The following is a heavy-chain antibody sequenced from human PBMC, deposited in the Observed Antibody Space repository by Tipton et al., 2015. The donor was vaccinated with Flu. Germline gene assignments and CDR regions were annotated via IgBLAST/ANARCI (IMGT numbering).Heavy chain of an antibody. CDR2: IYTSGST. D-gene: IGHD3-16*01. CDR3: ARDLPVMITFGGVIGGAFDI. Sequence: LRLSCTVSGGSISSYYWSWIRQPAGKGLEWIGRIYTSGSTNYNPSLKSRVTMSVDTSKNQFSLKLRSVTAADTAGYYCARDLPVMITFGGVIGGAFDIWGQGTMVTVSS. CDR1: GGSISSYY. J-gene: IGHJ3*02. V-gene: IGHV4-4*07.